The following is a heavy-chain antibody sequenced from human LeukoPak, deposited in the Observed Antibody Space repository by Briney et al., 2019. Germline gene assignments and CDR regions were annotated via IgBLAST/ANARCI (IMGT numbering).Heavy chain of an antibody. CDR2: IKEDGSEK. CDR1: GVTFSSYW. CDR3: TRSVVTTADFDY. Sequence: GGSLRLSCATSGVTFSSYWMSWVRQAPGKGLEWVANIKEDGSEKYYVDSVKGRFTISRDNSKSTLYLHLNIPRPEDTAVYYCTRSVVTTADFDYWGQGTLVTVSS. V-gene: IGHV3-7*01. J-gene: IGHJ4*02. D-gene: IGHD2-21*02.